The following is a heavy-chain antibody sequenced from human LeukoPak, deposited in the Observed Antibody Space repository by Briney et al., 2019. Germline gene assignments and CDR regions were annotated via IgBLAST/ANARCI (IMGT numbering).Heavy chain of an antibody. V-gene: IGHV3-23*01. CDR3: AKAWGTPPPRYSYGLDDYFDY. J-gene: IGHJ4*02. D-gene: IGHD5-18*01. CDR2: ISGSGGST. CDR1: GFTFGSYA. Sequence: GGSLRLSCAASGFTFGSYAMSWVRQAPEKGLEWVSAISGSGGSTYYADSVKGRFTISRDNSKNTLYLQMNSLRAEDTAVYYCAKAWGTPPPRYSYGLDDYFDYWGQGTLVTVSS.